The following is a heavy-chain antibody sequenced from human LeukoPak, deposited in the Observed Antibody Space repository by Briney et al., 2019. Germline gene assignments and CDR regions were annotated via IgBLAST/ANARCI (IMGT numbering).Heavy chain of an antibody. Sequence: ASVKVSCKASGYTFTGYYMHWVRQAPGQGLEWMGWINPNSGGTIYAQKFQGRVTMTRDTSISTAYMELSRLRSDDTAVYYCATQGYCSSTSCTDYYYYYMDVWGKGTTVTVSS. CDR1: GYTFTGYY. CDR2: INPNSGGT. CDR3: ATQGYCSSTSCTDYYYYYMDV. V-gene: IGHV1-2*02. J-gene: IGHJ6*03. D-gene: IGHD2-2*01.